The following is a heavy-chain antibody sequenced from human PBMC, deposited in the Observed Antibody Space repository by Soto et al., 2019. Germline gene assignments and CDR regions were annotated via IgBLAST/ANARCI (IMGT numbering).Heavy chain of an antibody. Sequence: PSETVSLTCTVSGGCISSGGYYWSWIRQHPGKGLEWIGYIYYSGSTYYNPSLKSRVTISVDTSKNQFSLKLSSVTAADTAVYYCARDSLKLNRFDPWGQGTLVTVPS. CDR3: ARDSLKLNRFDP. J-gene: IGHJ5*02. CDR2: IYYSGST. CDR1: GGCISSGGYY. V-gene: IGHV4-31*03.